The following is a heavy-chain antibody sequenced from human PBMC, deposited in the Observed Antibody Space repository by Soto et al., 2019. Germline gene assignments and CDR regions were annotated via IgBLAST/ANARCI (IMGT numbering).Heavy chain of an antibody. V-gene: IGHV1-2*02. Sequence: DSVKVSCKASGYTFTGHYIHWVRQAPEQGPEWMGEIGPESGATRYAQKFQGRVTMTRDTSITTVYMELKNLSPDDTAVYYCGRGRSGQIVVFYWGQGTPVTVYS. CDR1: GYTFTGHY. J-gene: IGHJ4*02. CDR3: GRGRSGQIVVFY. D-gene: IGHD3-22*01. CDR2: IGPESGAT.